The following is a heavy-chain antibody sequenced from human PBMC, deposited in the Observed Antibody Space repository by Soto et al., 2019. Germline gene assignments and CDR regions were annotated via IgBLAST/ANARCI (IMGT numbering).Heavy chain of an antibody. CDR1: GFTFSSYA. J-gene: IGHJ4*02. V-gene: IGHV3-23*01. CDR3: VKGSATSRPYYFDY. CDR2: IIGAGDDT. Sequence: GSLRLSCAASGFTFSSYAMSWVRQAPGKGLEWVSAIIGAGDDTFHADSVKGRLTISRDNSKNTLFLQMNSLRADDTALYYCVKGSATSRPYYFDYWGQGTLVTVSS.